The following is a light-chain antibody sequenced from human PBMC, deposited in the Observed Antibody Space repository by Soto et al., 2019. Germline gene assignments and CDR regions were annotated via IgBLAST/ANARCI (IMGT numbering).Light chain of an antibody. CDR3: CSWAGKSLV. CDR1: SSDVGGYNY. CDR2: DVS. J-gene: IGLJ3*02. Sequence: QSVLTQPRSVSGSPGQSVTISCTGTSSDVGGYNYVSWYQQHPGKAPKIKIYDVSKRPSGVPDRFSGSKSGNTASLTITGLQAEDEADYYCCSWAGKSLVFGGGTKVTVL. V-gene: IGLV2-11*01.